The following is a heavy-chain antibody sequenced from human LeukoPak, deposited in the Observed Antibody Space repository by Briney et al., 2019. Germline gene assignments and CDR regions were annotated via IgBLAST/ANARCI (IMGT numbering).Heavy chain of an antibody. CDR3: ARTWIQLWSLDY. CDR2: ISSSGSTR. D-gene: IGHD5-18*01. Sequence: GGSLRLSCAASRFTFSSYEMNWVRQAPGKGLEWVSYISSSGSTRYYADSVKGRFTISRDNAKNSLYLQMNSLRAEDTALYYCARTWIQLWSLDYWGQGTLVTVSS. J-gene: IGHJ4*02. V-gene: IGHV3-48*03. CDR1: RFTFSSYE.